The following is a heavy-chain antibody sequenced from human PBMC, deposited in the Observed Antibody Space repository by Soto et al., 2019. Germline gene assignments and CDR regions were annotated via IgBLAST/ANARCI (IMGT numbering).Heavy chain of an antibody. J-gene: IGHJ4*02. CDR1: GGSISSGGYS. D-gene: IGHD3-10*01. CDR2: IYHSGST. V-gene: IGHV4-30-2*01. Sequence: PSETLSLTCAVSGGSISSGGYSWSWIRQPPGKGLEWIGYIYHSGSTYYNPSLKSRVTISVDRSKNQFSLKLSSVTAADTAVYYCARGLRGFDYWGQGTPVTVSS. CDR3: ARGLRGFDY.